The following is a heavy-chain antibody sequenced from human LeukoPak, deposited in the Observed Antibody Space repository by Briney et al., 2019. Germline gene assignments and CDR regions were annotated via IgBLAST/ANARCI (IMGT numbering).Heavy chain of an antibody. CDR3: ARVHGGRELDAFDF. CDR1: GYSFTDYF. J-gene: IGHJ3*01. V-gene: IGHV1-2*02. Sequence: ASVKVSCKASGYSFTDYFIHWVRQAPGQGLEWMGWIKPNSGGNHYVQMFQGRVTMTRDTSISTVYMDLSNLKYDDTAVYYCARVHGGRELDAFDFWGQGTMLTVSS. D-gene: IGHD1-7*01. CDR2: IKPNSGGN.